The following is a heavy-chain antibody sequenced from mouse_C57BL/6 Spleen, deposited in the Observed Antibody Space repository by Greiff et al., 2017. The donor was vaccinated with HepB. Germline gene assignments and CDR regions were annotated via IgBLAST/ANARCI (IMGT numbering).Heavy chain of an antibody. Sequence: VQLQQSGPELVKPGASVKISCKASGYAFSSSWMNWVKQRPGKGLEWIGRIYPGDGDTNYNGKFKGKATLTADKSSSTAYMQLSSLTSEDSAVYFCARVYDGYYAWFAYWGQGTLVTVSA. J-gene: IGHJ3*01. CDR3: ARVYDGYYAWFAY. CDR2: IYPGDGDT. CDR1: GYAFSSSW. V-gene: IGHV1-82*01. D-gene: IGHD2-3*01.